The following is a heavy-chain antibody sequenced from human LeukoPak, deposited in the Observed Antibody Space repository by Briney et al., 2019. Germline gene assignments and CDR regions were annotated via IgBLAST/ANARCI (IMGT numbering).Heavy chain of an antibody. CDR3: ARRQRAYYDILTGYSFDY. Sequence: PGGSLRLSCAASGFTFSSYSMNWVRQAPGKGLEWVSYISSSSSTIYYADSVKGRFTISRDNAKNSLYLQMNSLRAEDTAVYYCARRQRAYYDILTGYSFDYWGQGTLVTVPS. J-gene: IGHJ4*02. CDR2: ISSSSSTI. CDR1: GFTFSSYS. D-gene: IGHD3-9*01. V-gene: IGHV3-48*01.